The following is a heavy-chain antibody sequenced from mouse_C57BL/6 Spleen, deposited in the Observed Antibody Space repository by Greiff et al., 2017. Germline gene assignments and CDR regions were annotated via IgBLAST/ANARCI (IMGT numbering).Heavy chain of an antibody. Sequence: VQLQQSGAELVRPGASVTLSCKASGYTFTDYEMHWVKQTPVHGLEWIGAIDPETGGTAYNQKFKGKAILTADKSSSTAYMELRSLTSEDSAVYYCTNYYGSSYRYFDYWGQGTTLTVSS. CDR3: TNYYGSSYRYFDY. D-gene: IGHD1-1*01. CDR2: IDPETGGT. V-gene: IGHV1-15*01. J-gene: IGHJ2*01. CDR1: GYTFTDYE.